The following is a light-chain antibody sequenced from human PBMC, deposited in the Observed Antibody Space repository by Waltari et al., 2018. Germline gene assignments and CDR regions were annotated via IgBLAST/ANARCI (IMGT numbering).Light chain of an antibody. CDR3: QQYNIWPWT. V-gene: IGKV3-15*01. CDR2: RAS. J-gene: IGKJ1*01. CDR1: QSASTS. Sequence: ELVMTQSPATLSVSPGERASLSCRASQSASTSLAWYHQTPGQAPRLLIYRASTRAAGIPDRFSGSGSGTEFTLTISSLQSEDSAIYYCQQYNIWPWTFGQGTKVDIK.